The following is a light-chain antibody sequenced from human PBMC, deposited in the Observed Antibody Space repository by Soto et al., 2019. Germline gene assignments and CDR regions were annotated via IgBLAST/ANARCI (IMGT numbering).Light chain of an antibody. Sequence: EIVWTQSPGTLSSSPGERATLSCRASQSVSSRYFAWYQQKPGQAPRLLIYAASSRAAGIPDRFSGSGSGTDFTLTISRLEPEDVALYYCQQYGSSSWTFGQGTRVEI. CDR3: QQYGSSSWT. V-gene: IGKV3-20*01. CDR2: AAS. J-gene: IGKJ1*01. CDR1: QSVSSRY.